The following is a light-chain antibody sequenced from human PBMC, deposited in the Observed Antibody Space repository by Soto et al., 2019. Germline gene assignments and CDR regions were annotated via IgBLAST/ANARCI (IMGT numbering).Light chain of an antibody. CDR1: TSNIGSNI. Sequence: QSVLTQPPSASGTPGQRITISCSGRTSNIGSNIVSWYHHFPGAAPKLLIYNNNQRPSGVPDRFFASKSGTSASLAISGLQPEDESHYYCAAWDDDLNGLVFGGGTKVTVL. CDR2: NNN. V-gene: IGLV1-44*01. CDR3: AAWDDDLNGLV. J-gene: IGLJ3*02.